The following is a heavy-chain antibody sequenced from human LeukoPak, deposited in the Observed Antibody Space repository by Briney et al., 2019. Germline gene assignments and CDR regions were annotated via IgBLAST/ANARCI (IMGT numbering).Heavy chain of an antibody. CDR1: GFTVSSNY. CDR3: ARDRSIAAAPGRLDY. CDR2: IYSGGDT. D-gene: IGHD6-13*01. V-gene: IGHV3-66*01. J-gene: IGHJ4*02. Sequence: GGSLRLSCAASGFTVSSNYMSWVRQAPGKGLEWVSVIYSGGDTYYADSVKGRFTISRDNSKDTLYLQMNSLRVEDMAVYYCARDRSIAAAPGRLDYWGQGTQVTVSS.